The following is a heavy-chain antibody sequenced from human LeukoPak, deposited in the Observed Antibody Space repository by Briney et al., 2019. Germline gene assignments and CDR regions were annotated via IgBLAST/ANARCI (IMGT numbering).Heavy chain of an antibody. Sequence: GGSLRLSCAASGFTFSSYEMNWVREAPGKGLEWISYISSSGRTIYYAVSVKGRFTISRDNAKNSLYLQMNSLRVEDTAVYYCARGSLTGEYGMDVWGQGTTVTVSS. CDR3: ARGSLTGEYGMDV. V-gene: IGHV3-48*03. CDR1: GFTFSSYE. D-gene: IGHD1-20*01. CDR2: ISSSGRTI. J-gene: IGHJ6*02.